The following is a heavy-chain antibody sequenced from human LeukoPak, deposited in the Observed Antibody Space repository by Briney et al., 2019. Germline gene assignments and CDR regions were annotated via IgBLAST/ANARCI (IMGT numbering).Heavy chain of an antibody. CDR1: GFTFSSYA. CDR3: TTDQSPFIVGAPTLGY. CDR2: IKSKTDGGTT. V-gene: IGHV3-15*01. Sequence: TGGSLRLSCAASGFTFSSYAMSWVRQAPGKGLEWVGRIKSKTDGGTTDYAAPVKGRFTISRDDSKNTLYLQMNSLKTEDTAVYYCTTDQSPFIVGAPTLGYWGQGTLVTVSS. D-gene: IGHD1-26*01. J-gene: IGHJ4*02.